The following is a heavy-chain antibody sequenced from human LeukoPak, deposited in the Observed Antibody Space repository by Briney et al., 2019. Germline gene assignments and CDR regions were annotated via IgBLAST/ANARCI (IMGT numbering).Heavy chain of an antibody. Sequence: GGSLRLSCAPSGFTFSSYGMHWVRQATGEGLEWVSVIGTAGDTYYPGSVKGRFTISRENAKKSLYLQMNSLRAGDTAVYYCAMYGSGRIYWGQGTLVTVSS. CDR2: IGTAGDT. J-gene: IGHJ4*02. D-gene: IGHD3-10*01. CDR1: GFTFSSYG. CDR3: AMYGSGRIY. V-gene: IGHV3-13*01.